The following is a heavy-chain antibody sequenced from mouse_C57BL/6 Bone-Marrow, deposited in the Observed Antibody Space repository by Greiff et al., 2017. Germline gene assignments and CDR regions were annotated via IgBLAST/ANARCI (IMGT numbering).Heavy chain of an antibody. Sequence: QVQLQQPGAELVKPGASVKMSCKASGYTFTSYWITWVKQRPGQGLEWIGDIYPTSGRTNYNEKFKSQAILTVDTSSNTAYMQHSSLTSGDSAVFYCARSGPLGRSSDYWGQGTALTVTS. V-gene: IGHV1-55*01. D-gene: IGHD4-1*01. CDR2: IYPTSGRT. CDR3: ARSGPLGRSSDY. CDR1: GYTFTSYW. J-gene: IGHJ2*01.